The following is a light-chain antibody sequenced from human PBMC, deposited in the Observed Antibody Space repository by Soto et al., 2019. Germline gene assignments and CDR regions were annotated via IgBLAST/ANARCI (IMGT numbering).Light chain of an antibody. Sequence: QSALTQPASVSGSPGQSITISCTGTSSDVGGYKYVSWYQQHPGKAPELMLYEVSNRPSGVSNRFSGSKSGNTDSLTISGLQSEDEAEYYCSSYTSSSTYVLFGGGTKLTVL. CDR3: SSYTSSSTYVL. CDR2: EVS. V-gene: IGLV2-14*01. CDR1: SSDVGGYKY. J-gene: IGLJ2*01.